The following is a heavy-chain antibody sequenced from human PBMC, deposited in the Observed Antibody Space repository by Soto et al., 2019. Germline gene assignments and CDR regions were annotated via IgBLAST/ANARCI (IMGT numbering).Heavy chain of an antibody. J-gene: IGHJ4*02. CDR2: ISGSGGTS. CDR1: GFNFRSYA. Sequence: EVELSESGGGLIQPGGSLRLSCAASGFNFRSYAMSWVRRAQGRGLEWVSAISGSGGTSYFADSVRGGFTISRDNSKNTLYLQLSSLRVEDTAEYFCAKGRGSSWTIDYWGQGTLVTVSS. CDR3: AKGRGSSWTIDY. D-gene: IGHD6-13*01. V-gene: IGHV3-23*01.